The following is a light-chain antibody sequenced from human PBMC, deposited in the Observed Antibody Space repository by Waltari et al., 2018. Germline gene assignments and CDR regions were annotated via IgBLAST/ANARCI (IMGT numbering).Light chain of an antibody. Sequence: DIQMTQSPSTLSASVGDRVSITCRASQSVKNNLAWYQQKPGKGIKVWIQKASRLESGGPSRFSGSGYGTEFILTISSLQPDDFATYYCQEYDSLPITFGGGTRVEIK. CDR2: KAS. V-gene: IGKV1-5*03. J-gene: IGKJ4*01. CDR1: QSVKNN. CDR3: QEYDSLPIT.